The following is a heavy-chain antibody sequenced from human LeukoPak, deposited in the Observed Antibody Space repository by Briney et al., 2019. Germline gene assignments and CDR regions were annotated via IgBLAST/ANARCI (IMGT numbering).Heavy chain of an antibody. D-gene: IGHD2-21*01. CDR1: GFTFSTYD. CDR2: IRFDGLRT. V-gene: IGHV3-30*02. J-gene: IGHJ4*02. CDR3: AKDPQIYASYGYLDY. Sequence: GGSLRLSCAASGFTFSTYDMHWVRQAPGKGLEWVAHIRFDGLRTRYADSVRGRVTVSRDNSKNTLYLQMNGLRAEDTAVYYFAKDPQIYASYGYLDYLGQGTLGPVSS.